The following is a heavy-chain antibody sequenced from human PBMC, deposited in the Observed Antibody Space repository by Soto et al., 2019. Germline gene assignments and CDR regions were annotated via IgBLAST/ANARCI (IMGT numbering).Heavy chain of an antibody. CDR3: ARTYEGLRYFDWLPAFDY. CDR2: INHSGST. Sequence: SETLSLTCAIYGGSFSGYYWSWIRQPPGKGLEWIGEINHSGSTNYNPSLKSRVTISVDTSKNQFSLKLSSVTAADTAVYYCARTYEGLRYFDWLPAFDYWCQGTLVTVSS. CDR1: GGSFSGYY. J-gene: IGHJ4*02. D-gene: IGHD3-9*01. V-gene: IGHV4-34*01.